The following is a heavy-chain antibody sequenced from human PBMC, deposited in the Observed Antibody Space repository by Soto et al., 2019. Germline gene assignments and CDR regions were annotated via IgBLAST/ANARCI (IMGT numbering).Heavy chain of an antibody. Sequence: GGSLRLSCAASGFTFSSYAMSWVRQAPGKGLEWVSAISGSGGSTYYADSVKGRFTISRDNSKNTLYLQMNSLRAEDTAVYYCAKADYCSGGSCYTNYYYYYYMDVWGKGTTVPVSS. J-gene: IGHJ6*03. CDR3: AKADYCSGGSCYTNYYYYYYMDV. CDR1: GFTFSSYA. CDR2: ISGSGGST. D-gene: IGHD2-15*01. V-gene: IGHV3-23*01.